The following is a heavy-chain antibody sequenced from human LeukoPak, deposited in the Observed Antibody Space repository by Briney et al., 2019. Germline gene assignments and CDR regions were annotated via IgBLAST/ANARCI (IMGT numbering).Heavy chain of an antibody. CDR3: ARENSGYDGGFDY. CDR1: GFTFRSYE. CDR2: ISDVGTT. J-gene: IGHJ4*02. V-gene: IGHV3-48*03. Sequence: GGSLRLSCTTSGFTFRSYEMSWVRQAPGTGLEWVSYISDVGTTYYAGSVKGRFTISRDNAKNSLFLQMNSLRAEDTAVYFCARENSGYDGGFDYWGQGTLVTVSS. D-gene: IGHD5-12*01.